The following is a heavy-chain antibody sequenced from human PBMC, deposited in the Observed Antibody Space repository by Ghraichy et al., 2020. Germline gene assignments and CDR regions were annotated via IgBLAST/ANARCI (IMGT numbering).Heavy chain of an antibody. Sequence: GGSLRLSCAASGFTFSSYAMSWVRQAPGKGLEWVSAISGSGGSTYYADSVKGRFTISRDNSKNTLYLQMNSLRAEDTAVYYCAKDGGYYYYYGMDVWGQGTTVTVSS. CDR2: ISGSGGST. J-gene: IGHJ6*02. D-gene: IGHD3-3*01. CDR3: AKDGGYYYYYGMDV. CDR1: GFTFSSYA. V-gene: IGHV3-23*01.